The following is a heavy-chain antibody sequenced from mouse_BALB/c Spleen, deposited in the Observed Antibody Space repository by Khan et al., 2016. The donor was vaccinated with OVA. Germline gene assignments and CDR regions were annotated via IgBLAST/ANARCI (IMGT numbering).Heavy chain of an antibody. CDR2: IYPGDGNT. Sequence: VQLQQSGTELARPGASVKLSCKASGYTFTSYWMQWVKQRPGQGLEWIGAIYPGDGNTRYTQKFKGKATLTADKSSSTAYMQLSSLASEDSSVYFCVGGGITTGYVDYWGQGTTLTVSS. CDR1: GYTFTSYW. V-gene: IGHV1-87*01. D-gene: IGHD1-1*01. J-gene: IGHJ2*01. CDR3: VGGGITTGYVDY.